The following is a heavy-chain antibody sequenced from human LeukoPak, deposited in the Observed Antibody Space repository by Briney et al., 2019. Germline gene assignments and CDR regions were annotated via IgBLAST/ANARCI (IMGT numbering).Heavy chain of an antibody. CDR3: ARAGSKRGARRDARRIDY. J-gene: IGHJ4*02. D-gene: IGHD1-26*01. Sequence: ASVKVSCKASGYTFTSYDINWVRQATGQGLEWMGWMNPNSGNTGYAQKFQGRVTMTRNTSISTAYMELSSLRSEDTAVYYCARAGSKRGARRDARRIDYWGQGTLVTVSS. V-gene: IGHV1-8*01. CDR2: MNPNSGNT. CDR1: GYTFTSYD.